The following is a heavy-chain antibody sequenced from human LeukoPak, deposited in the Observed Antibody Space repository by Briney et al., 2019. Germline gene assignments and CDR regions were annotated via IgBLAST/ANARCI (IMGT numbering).Heavy chain of an antibody. CDR3: ARSRTRSSGWYVFGY. CDR1: GGSFSGYY. CDR2: INHSGST. J-gene: IGHJ4*02. V-gene: IGHV4-34*01. Sequence: SETLSLTCAVYGGSFSGYYWSWIRQPPGKGLEWIGEINHSGSTNYNPSLKSRVTISVDTSKNQFSLKLSSVTAADTAVYYCARSRTRSSGWYVFGYWGQGTLVTVSS. D-gene: IGHD6-19*01.